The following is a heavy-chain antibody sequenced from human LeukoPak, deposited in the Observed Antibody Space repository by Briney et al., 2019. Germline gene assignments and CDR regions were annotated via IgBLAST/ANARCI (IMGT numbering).Heavy chain of an antibody. CDR3: ARDLQGSYYYGMDV. Sequence: PGGSLRLSCADSGFTFSRYSMNWARQAPGKGLEWVSYISSNSNTIYYADSVKGRFTISRDNGENSLYLQMNSLRAEDTAVYYCARDLQGSYYYGMDVWGQGTTVIVSS. CDR2: ISSNSNTI. CDR1: GFTFSRYS. J-gene: IGHJ6*02. V-gene: IGHV3-48*01. D-gene: IGHD2-15*01.